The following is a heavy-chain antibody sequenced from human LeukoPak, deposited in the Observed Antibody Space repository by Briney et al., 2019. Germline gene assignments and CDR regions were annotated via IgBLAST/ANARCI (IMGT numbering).Heavy chain of an antibody. J-gene: IGHJ3*02. CDR1: GGSISSYY. D-gene: IGHD3-9*01. CDR2: IYYSGST. Sequence: SETLSLTCTVSGGSISSYYWSWIRQPPGKGLEWIGYIYYSGSTNYNPSLKSRVTISVDTSKNRFSLKLSSVTAADTAVYYCARTYYDILTGPRAFDIWGQGTMVTVSS. V-gene: IGHV4-59*01. CDR3: ARTYYDILTGPRAFDI.